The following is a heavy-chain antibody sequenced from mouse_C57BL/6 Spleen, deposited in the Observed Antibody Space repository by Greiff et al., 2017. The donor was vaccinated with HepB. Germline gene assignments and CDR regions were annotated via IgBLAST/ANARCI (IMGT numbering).Heavy chain of an antibody. V-gene: IGHV3-6*01. Sequence: ESGPGLVKPSQSLSLTCSVTGYSITSGYYWNWIRQFPGNKLEWMGYISYDGSNNYNPSLKNRISITRDTSKNQFFLKLNSVTTEDTATYYCASYDHDYWGQGTTLTVSS. CDR2: ISYDGSN. D-gene: IGHD2-3*01. CDR1: GYSITSGYY. CDR3: ASYDHDY. J-gene: IGHJ2*01.